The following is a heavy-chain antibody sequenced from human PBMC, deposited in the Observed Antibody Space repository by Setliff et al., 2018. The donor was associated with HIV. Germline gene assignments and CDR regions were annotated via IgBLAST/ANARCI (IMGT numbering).Heavy chain of an antibody. V-gene: IGHV3-30*02. D-gene: IGHD3-22*01. Sequence: PGGSLRLSCAASGFIFSSYGMHWVRQALGKGLEWVAFIRYDGSNKYYADSVKGRFTISRDNSKNTLYLQMNSLRAEDTAVYYCATIVESSGYHGGNYFDFWGRGSLVTVSS. CDR2: IRYDGSNK. CDR3: ATIVESSGYHGGNYFDF. J-gene: IGHJ4*02. CDR1: GFIFSSYG.